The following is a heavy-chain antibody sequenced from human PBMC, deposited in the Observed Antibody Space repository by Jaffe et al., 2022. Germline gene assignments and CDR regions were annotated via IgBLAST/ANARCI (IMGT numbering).Heavy chain of an antibody. Sequence: QVQLVESGGGVVQPGGSLRLSCAASGFTFSSYGMHWVRQAPGKGLEWVSFIRYDGSNKYYADSVKGRFTISRDNSKNTLYLQMNSLRAEDTAVYYCAKDPKSKNIVGATPYYFDYWGQGTLVTVSS. V-gene: IGHV3-30*02. CDR3: AKDPKSKNIVGATPYYFDY. D-gene: IGHD1-26*01. CDR1: GFTFSSYG. J-gene: IGHJ4*02. CDR2: IRYDGSNK.